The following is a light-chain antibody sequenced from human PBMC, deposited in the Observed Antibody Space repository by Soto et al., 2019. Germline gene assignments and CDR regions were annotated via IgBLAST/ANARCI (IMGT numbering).Light chain of an antibody. CDR3: QQYHNYPVT. J-gene: IGKJ4*01. CDR1: QDISNH. CDR2: DAS. Sequence: DIQMTQSPSSLSASVGDRVTITCRANQDISNHLAWFQQKPGKPPKSLIYDASSLQSGVPSKFSGSGSGTDFTLTISSLQPEDFATYYCQQYHNYPVTFGGGTKVEIK. V-gene: IGKV1-16*02.